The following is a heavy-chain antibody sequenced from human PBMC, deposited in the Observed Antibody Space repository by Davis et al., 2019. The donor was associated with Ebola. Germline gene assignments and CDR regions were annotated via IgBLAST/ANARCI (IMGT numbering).Heavy chain of an antibody. CDR2: ISGSGGST. CDR3: AKARLRRVVPAADDYYYYGMDV. J-gene: IGHJ6*02. CDR1: GFTFSSYA. Sequence: PGGSLRLSCAASGFTFSSYAMSWVRQAPGKGLEWVSAISGSGGSTYYADSVKGRFTISRDNSKNTLYLQMNSLRAEDTAVYYCAKARLRRVVPAADDYYYYGMDVWGQGTTVTVSS. D-gene: IGHD2-2*01. V-gene: IGHV3-23*01.